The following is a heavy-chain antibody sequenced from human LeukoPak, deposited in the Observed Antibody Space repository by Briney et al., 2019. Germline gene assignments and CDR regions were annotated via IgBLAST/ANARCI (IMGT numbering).Heavy chain of an antibody. D-gene: IGHD6-13*01. Sequence: ASVKVSCKASGYTFTGYYMHWVRQAPGQGLEWMGWINPNSGGTNYAQKFQGRVTMTRDTSISTAYMELSRLRSDDTAVYYCARVDSRQYYYYYYYMGVWGKGTTVTVSS. CDR2: INPNSGGT. V-gene: IGHV1-2*02. CDR3: ARVDSRQYYYYYYYMGV. J-gene: IGHJ6*03. CDR1: GYTFTGYY.